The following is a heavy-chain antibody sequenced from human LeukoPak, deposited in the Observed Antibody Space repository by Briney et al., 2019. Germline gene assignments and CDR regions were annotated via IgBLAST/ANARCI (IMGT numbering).Heavy chain of an antibody. J-gene: IGHJ4*02. Sequence: GESLKISCKGSGYSFTSYWIGWVRQMPGKGLEWVGIIYPDDSDTRYSPSFQDQVIISADKSISTAYLQWSSLKASDTAMYYCARHYPGGDYFIDYWGQGTLVTVSS. D-gene: IGHD4-17*01. CDR2: IYPDDSDT. CDR3: ARHYPGGDYFIDY. CDR1: GYSFTSYW. V-gene: IGHV5-51*01.